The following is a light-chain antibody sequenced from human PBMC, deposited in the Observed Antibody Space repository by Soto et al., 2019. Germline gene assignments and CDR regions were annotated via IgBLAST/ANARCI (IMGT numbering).Light chain of an antibody. CDR2: DVT. CDR3: CSYAGTYIHYV. CDR1: SSNVGGYNY. V-gene: IGLV2-11*01. Sequence: QSALTQPRSVSGSPGQSVTISCTGTSSNVGGYNYVSWYQQHPGKAPKLMISDVTNRPSGVPDRFSGSKSGNTASLTISGLQPEDEADYYCCSYAGTYIHYVFGSRTKVTVL. J-gene: IGLJ1*01.